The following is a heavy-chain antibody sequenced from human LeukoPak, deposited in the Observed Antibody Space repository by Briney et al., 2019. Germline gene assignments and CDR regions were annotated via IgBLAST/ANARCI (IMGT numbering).Heavy chain of an antibody. J-gene: IGHJ5*02. CDR3: ARAYCGGDCYEGWFDP. Sequence: SETLSLTCSVSGGSISSGSYYWNWIRQPAGKRLEWIGRIYSRGGTEYNPSLKSRGTIAVDPSKNQFSLKLSSVTAADTAVYYCARAYCGGDCYEGWFDPWGQGTLVTVSS. CDR2: IYSRGGT. CDR1: GGSISSGSYY. V-gene: IGHV4-61*10. D-gene: IGHD2-21*02.